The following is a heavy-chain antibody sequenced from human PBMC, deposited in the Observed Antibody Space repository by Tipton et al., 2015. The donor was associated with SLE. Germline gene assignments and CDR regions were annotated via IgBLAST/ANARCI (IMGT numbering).Heavy chain of an antibody. CDR1: GFTFSSYY. J-gene: IGHJ4*02. CDR2: IKQDGSEK. Sequence: GSLRLSCAASGFTFSSYYMSWVRQAPGKGLEWVANIKQDGSEKYYVDSVKGRFTISRDNAKNSLYLQMNSLRAEDTAVYYCARDGQYSSSSVRGLFDYWGQGALVTVSS. CDR3: ARDGQYSSSSVRGLFDY. V-gene: IGHV3-7*01. D-gene: IGHD6-6*01.